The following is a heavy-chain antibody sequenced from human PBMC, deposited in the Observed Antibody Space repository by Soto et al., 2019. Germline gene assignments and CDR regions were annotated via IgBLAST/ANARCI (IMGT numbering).Heavy chain of an antibody. V-gene: IGHV3-30-3*01. D-gene: IGHD1-26*01. Sequence: GGSLRLSCAASGFTFSSYAMHWVRQAPGKGLEWVAVISYDGSNKYYADSVKGRFTISRDNSKNTLYLQMNSLRAEDTAVYYCARDGSGSSITDYWGQGTLVTVSS. CDR3: ARDGSGSSITDY. CDR2: ISYDGSNK. J-gene: IGHJ4*02. CDR1: GFTFSSYA.